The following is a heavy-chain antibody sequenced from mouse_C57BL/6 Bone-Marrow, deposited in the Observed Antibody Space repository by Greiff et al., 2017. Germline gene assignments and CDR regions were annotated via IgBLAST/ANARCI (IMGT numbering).Heavy chain of an antibody. CDR2: ISSGSSTI. CDR1: GFTFSDYG. D-gene: IGHD2-10*02. Sequence: DVMLVESGGGLVKPGGSLKLSCAASGFTFSDYGMHWVRQAPEKGLEWVAYISSGSSTIYYADTVKGRFTISRDNAKNTLFLQMTSLRSEDTAMYYCARPGYGNFLDYWGQGTSVTVSS. CDR3: ARPGYGNFLDY. J-gene: IGHJ4*01. V-gene: IGHV5-17*01.